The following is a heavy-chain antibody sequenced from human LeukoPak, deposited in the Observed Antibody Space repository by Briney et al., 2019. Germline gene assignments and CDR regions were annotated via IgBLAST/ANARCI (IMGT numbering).Heavy chain of an antibody. CDR2: IDWDDDK. V-gene: IGHV2-70*04. CDR3: ARLRCAYCGGDYFLDY. J-gene: IGHJ4*02. Sequence: SGPTLVNPTQTLTLTCTFSGFSLSTTGTRVSWIRQPPGMALEWLARIDWDDDKYYSTSLKTRLIIPKDTSKNQVVLTMTNMDPVDTATYYCARLRCAYCGGDYFLDYWGQGALVTVSS. CDR1: GFSLSTTGTR. D-gene: IGHD2-21*02.